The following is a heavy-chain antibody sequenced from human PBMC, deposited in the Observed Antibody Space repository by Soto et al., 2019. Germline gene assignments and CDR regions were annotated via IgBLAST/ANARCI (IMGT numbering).Heavy chain of an antibody. D-gene: IGHD5-18*01. V-gene: IGHV4-34*01. CDR1: GGSFSGYY. CDR3: ARKGRYSYGY. J-gene: IGHJ4*02. Sequence: SETLSLTCAVYGGSFSGYYWSWIRQPPGKGLEWIGEINHSGSTNYNPSLKSRVTISVDTSKNQFSLKLSSVTAADTAVYYCARKGRYSYGYWGQGTLVTVSS. CDR2: INHSGST.